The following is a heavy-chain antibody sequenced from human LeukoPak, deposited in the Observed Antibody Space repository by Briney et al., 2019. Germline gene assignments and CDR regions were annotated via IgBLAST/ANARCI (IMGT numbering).Heavy chain of an antibody. CDR2: IYYSGST. Sequence: PSETLSLTCTVSGGSISSSSYYWGWIRQPPGKGLEWIGSIYYSGSTYYNPSLKSRVTISVDTSKNQFSLKLSSVTAADTAVYYCATMGLTRWLQVGYYFDYWGQGTLVTVSS. J-gene: IGHJ4*02. CDR3: ATMGLTRWLQVGYYFDY. D-gene: IGHD5-24*01. CDR1: GGSISSSSYY. V-gene: IGHV4-39*07.